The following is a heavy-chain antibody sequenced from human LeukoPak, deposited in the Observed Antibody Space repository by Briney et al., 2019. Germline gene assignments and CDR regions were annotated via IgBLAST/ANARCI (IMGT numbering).Heavy chain of an antibody. D-gene: IGHD2-2*01. Sequence: AGGSLRLSCAGSGFAFSDHLMAWIRQTPGKGLEQCSYISRHSDDKAYADSVKGRFTLSRDNIKNSMYLQMNSLTADDTAVYYCARELGTSRAFDIWAQGTVVTVSS. CDR2: ISRHSDDK. CDR3: ARELGTSRAFDI. V-gene: IGHV3-11*05. CDR1: GFAFSDHL. J-gene: IGHJ3*02.